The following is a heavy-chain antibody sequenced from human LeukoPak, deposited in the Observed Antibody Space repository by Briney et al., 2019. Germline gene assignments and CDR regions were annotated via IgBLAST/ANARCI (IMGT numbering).Heavy chain of an antibody. CDR2: IASDDNTI. D-gene: IGHD3-22*01. Sequence: NPGGSLRLSCAASGFIVSDYYMIWVRQPPGKGLECISYIASDDNTIYYADSVKGRFSISRDNAKNSLYLQLNSLRAEDTAVYYCAREQWFRWEYWGQGILVTVSS. V-gene: IGHV3-11*01. CDR3: AREQWFRWEY. J-gene: IGHJ4*02. CDR1: GFIVSDYY.